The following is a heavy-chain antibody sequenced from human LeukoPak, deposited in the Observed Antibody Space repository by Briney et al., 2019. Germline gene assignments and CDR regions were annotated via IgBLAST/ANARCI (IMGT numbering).Heavy chain of an antibody. J-gene: IGHJ4*02. Sequence: PGRSLRLSCAASGFTFSSYAMHWVRQAPGKGLEWVGNIKLDGSEKNYVDSVKGRCTISRDNTKNSLYLQMNSLRVEDTAVFYCARDQYDTWSRRGNFDSWGQGTLVIVSS. V-gene: IGHV3-7*03. D-gene: IGHD3-3*01. CDR2: IKLDGSEK. CDR3: ARDQYDTWSRRGNFDS. CDR1: GFTFSSYA.